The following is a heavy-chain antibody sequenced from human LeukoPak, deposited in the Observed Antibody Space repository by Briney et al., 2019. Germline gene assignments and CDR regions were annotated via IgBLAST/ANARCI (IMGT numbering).Heavy chain of an antibody. CDR3: ARPVSGSSGRYYNY. J-gene: IGHJ4*02. Sequence: SETLSLTCAVYGGSFSGYYWSWIRQPPGKGLEWIGEINHSGSTNYNPSLKNRVTISVDTSKNQFSLKLSSVTAADTAVYYCARPVSGSSGRYYNYWGQGTLVTVSS. CDR2: INHSGST. V-gene: IGHV4-34*01. CDR1: GGSFSGYY. D-gene: IGHD6-19*01.